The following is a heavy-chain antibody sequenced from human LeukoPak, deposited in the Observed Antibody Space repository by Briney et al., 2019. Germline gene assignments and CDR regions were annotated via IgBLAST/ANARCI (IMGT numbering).Heavy chain of an antibody. CDR3: ARDIRSYYYDSSGYYPLGY. V-gene: IGHV1-46*01. D-gene: IGHD3-22*01. J-gene: IGHJ4*02. CDR1: GYTFTSYY. CDR2: INPSGGST. Sequence: ASVKVSCKASGYTFTSYYMHWVRQAPGQGLEWMGIINPSGGSTSYAQKFQGRVTMTRDMSTSTVYMELSSLRSEDTAAYYCARDIRSYYYDSSGYYPLGYWGQGTLVTVSS.